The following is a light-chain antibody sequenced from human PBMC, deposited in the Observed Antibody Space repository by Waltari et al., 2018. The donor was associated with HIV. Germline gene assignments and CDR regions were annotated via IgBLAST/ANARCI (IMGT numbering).Light chain of an antibody. CDR3: CSYAGAYTYV. V-gene: IGLV2-11*01. J-gene: IGLJ1*01. CDR2: EVN. Sequence: QSALTQPRSVSGSPGQSVTISCTGTSSDIGYFDYVSWYQQYPGKAPQVIIYEVNQRPSGCPDRFTGYMSGITASLTISGLQGEDEADYYCCSYAGAYTYVFGTGTKVNVL. CDR1: SSDIGYFDY.